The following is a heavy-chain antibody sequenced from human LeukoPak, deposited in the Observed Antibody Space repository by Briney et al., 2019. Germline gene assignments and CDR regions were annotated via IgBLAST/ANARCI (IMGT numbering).Heavy chain of an antibody. CDR3: ARGTTYSSSSPYYYYGMDV. CDR2: INHSGST. J-gene: IGHJ6*02. Sequence: SETLSLTCAVYGGSFSGYYWSWIRQPPGKGLEWIGEINHSGSTNYNPSLKSRVTISVDTSKNQFSLKLSSVTAADTAVYYCARGTTYSSSSPYYYYGMDVWGQGTTVIVSS. D-gene: IGHD6-6*01. V-gene: IGHV4-34*01. CDR1: GGSFSGYY.